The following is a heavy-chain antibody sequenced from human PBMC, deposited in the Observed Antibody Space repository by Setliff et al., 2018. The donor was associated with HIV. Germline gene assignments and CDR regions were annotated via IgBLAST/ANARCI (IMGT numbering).Heavy chain of an antibody. D-gene: IGHD3-10*01. V-gene: IGHV1-3*01. J-gene: IGHJ4*01. Sequence: ASVKVSCKASGYTFTTYSLHWVRQAPGQSLEWMGWINVRDGDTKYSQELQGRITITRDTSANTAYMDLRSLRSDDTAVYFCARGALLAAFDFDHWGHGTLVTSPQ. CDR3: ARGALLAAFDFDH. CDR2: INVRDGDT. CDR1: GYTFTTYS.